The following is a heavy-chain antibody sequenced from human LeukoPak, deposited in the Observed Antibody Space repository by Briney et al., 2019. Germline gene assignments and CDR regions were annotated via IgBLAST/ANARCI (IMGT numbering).Heavy chain of an antibody. D-gene: IGHD6-19*01. CDR2: ISTSSTYI. Sequence: GGSLRLSCAASGFTFSSYNMNWVRQAPGKGLEWVSSISTSSTYIYYTDSVKGRFTMSRDNAKNSMYLQMNSLRAEDTAVYYCARGPDRVGWLPDNRFDPWGQGTLVTVSS. V-gene: IGHV3-21*01. CDR3: ARGPDRVGWLPDNRFDP. CDR1: GFTFSSYN. J-gene: IGHJ5*02.